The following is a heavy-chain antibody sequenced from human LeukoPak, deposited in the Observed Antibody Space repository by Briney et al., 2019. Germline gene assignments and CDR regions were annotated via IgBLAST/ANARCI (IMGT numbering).Heavy chain of an antibody. J-gene: IGHJ4*02. CDR2: ISWNSDSI. V-gene: IGHV3-9*01. CDR3: AKIDYGGDD. Sequence: GGSLRLSCAASGFTFSNYAMHWVRQAPGKGLEWVSAISWNSDSIDYADSVKGRFTISRDNAKNSLYLQMNSLRGEDTALYYCAKIDYGGDDWGQGTLVTVSS. CDR1: GFTFSNYA. D-gene: IGHD4-23*01.